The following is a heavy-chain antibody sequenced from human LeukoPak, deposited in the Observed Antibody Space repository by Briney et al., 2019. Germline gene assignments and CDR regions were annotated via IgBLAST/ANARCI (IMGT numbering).Heavy chain of an antibody. CDR1: GFTFSSYA. CDR2: ISGSGGST. V-gene: IGHV3-23*01. D-gene: IGHD4-17*01. Sequence: PGGSLRLSCAASGFTFSSYAMHWVRQAPGKGLEWVPAISGSGGSTYYADSVKGRFTISRDNSKNTLYLQMNSLRAEDTAVYYCSPKGGMTTPFDYWGQGTLVTVSS. J-gene: IGHJ4*02. CDR3: SPKGGMTTPFDY.